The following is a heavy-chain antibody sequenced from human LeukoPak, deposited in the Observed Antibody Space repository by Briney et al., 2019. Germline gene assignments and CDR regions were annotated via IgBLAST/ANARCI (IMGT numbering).Heavy chain of an antibody. CDR2: ISGGGGST. Sequence: GGSLRLSCTASGFTFSSYAMSWVRQAPGKGLEWVSAISGGGGSTYYADSVKGRFTISRDNAKNSLYLQMNSLRAEDTAVYYCARDIFGYYGMDVWGQGTTVTVSS. D-gene: IGHD3-10*02. CDR3: ARDIFGYYGMDV. J-gene: IGHJ6*02. CDR1: GFTFSSYA. V-gene: IGHV3-23*01.